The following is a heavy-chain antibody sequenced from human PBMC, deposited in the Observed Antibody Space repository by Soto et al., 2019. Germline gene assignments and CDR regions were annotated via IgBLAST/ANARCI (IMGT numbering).Heavy chain of an antibody. J-gene: IGHJ4*02. Sequence: QVQLVQSGAEEKKPGASVKVSCKASGYTFTGYAMHWVRQAPGQRLEWMGWINAGNGNTKYSQKFQGRVTITRDTSASTAYMGVSSLRSEDTAVYYCARAVAVAADFDYWGQGTLVTVSS. CDR3: ARAVAVAADFDY. V-gene: IGHV1-3*05. CDR1: GYTFTGYA. D-gene: IGHD6-19*01. CDR2: INAGNGNT.